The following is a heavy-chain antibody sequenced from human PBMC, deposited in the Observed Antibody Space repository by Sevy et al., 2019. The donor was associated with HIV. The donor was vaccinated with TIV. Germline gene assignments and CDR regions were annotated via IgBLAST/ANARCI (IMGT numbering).Heavy chain of an antibody. D-gene: IGHD6-13*01. Sequence: GGSLRLSCAASGFSLSTYWMSWVRQAPGKGLEWVANIKQDGSLKYYVYSVKGRFTISRDNARNFLYLQMNSLRAEDTALYYCVRAIAADGSFWGQGTLVTVSS. V-gene: IGHV3-7*01. CDR1: GFSLSTYW. J-gene: IGHJ1*01. CDR2: IKQDGSLK. CDR3: VRAIAADGSF.